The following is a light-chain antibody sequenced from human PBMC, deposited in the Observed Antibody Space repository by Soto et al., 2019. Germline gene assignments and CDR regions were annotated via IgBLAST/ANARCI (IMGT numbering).Light chain of an antibody. CDR2: KAS. V-gene: IGKV1-5*03. J-gene: IGKJ1*01. CDR1: QSISSW. CDR3: QHFNSYPWT. Sequence: DIKMTQSPSTLSASVGDRVTITCRASQSISSWLAWYQQKPGKAPKLLINKASSLESGVPSRFSGSGSGTDFTLTISSLQPDDFATYYCQHFNSYPWTFGQGTKVDI.